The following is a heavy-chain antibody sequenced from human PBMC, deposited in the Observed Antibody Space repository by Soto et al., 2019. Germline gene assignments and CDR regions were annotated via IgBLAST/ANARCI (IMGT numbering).Heavy chain of an antibody. CDR2: IIPIFGTA. V-gene: IGHV1-69*06. CDR3: ARDQGIQLLYGYFMDV. CDR1: GGTFSSYA. J-gene: IGHJ6*02. D-gene: IGHD5-18*01. Sequence: ASVKVSCKASGGTFSSYAISWVRQAPGQGLEWMGGIIPIFGTANYAQKFQGRVTTTADKSTSTAYMELSSLRSEDTAVYYCARDQGIQLLYGYFMDVWGQGTTVTVSS.